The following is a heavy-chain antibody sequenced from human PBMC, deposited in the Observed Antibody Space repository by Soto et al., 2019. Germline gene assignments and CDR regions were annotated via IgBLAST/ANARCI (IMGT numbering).Heavy chain of an antibody. Sequence: QVQLVESGGGVVQPGRSLRLSCAASGFTFSSYGMHWVRQAPGKGLEWVAVIWYDGSNKYYADSVKGRFTISRDNSKNTLDLQMNSLRAEDTAVYYCARSIAAAGSFGPYYYYGMDVWGQGTKVTVSS. CDR1: GFTFSSYG. CDR2: IWYDGSNK. V-gene: IGHV3-33*01. D-gene: IGHD6-13*01. J-gene: IGHJ6*02. CDR3: ARSIAAAGSFGPYYYYGMDV.